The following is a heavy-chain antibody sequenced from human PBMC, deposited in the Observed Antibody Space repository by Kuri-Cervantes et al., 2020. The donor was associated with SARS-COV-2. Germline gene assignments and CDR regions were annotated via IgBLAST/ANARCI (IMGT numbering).Heavy chain of an antibody. V-gene: IGHV1-69*05. Sequence: SVKVSCKGSGYTFTSYWIAWVRQAPGQGLEWMGGIIPIFGTANYAQKFQGRVTITTDESTSTAYMELSSLRSEDTAVYYCARVRDDFWSGHLFDLWGRGTLVTVSS. CDR1: GYTFTSYW. D-gene: IGHD3-3*01. CDR3: ARVRDDFWSGHLFDL. CDR2: IIPIFGTA. J-gene: IGHJ2*01.